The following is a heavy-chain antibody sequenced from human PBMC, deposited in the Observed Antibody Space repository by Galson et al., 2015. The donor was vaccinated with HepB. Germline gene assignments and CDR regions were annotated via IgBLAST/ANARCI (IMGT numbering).Heavy chain of an antibody. CDR1: GFTFDDYA. Sequence: SLRLSCAVSGFTFDDYAMHWVRQAPGKGLEWVSGVDWNGDAIGYVDSVKGRFTISRDNAKNSLYLQMNSLRAEDTAVYYCARDYVPVGELYYYYYGMDVWGQGTTVTVSS. CDR3: ARDYVPVGELYYYYYGMDV. CDR2: VDWNGDAI. D-gene: IGHD3-10*01. V-gene: IGHV3-9*01. J-gene: IGHJ6*02.